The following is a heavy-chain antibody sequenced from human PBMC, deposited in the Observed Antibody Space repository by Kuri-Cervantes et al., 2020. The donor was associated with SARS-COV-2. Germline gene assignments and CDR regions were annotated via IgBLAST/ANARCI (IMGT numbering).Heavy chain of an antibody. CDR2: IYYSGST. Sequence: SETLSLTCTVSGGSISSYYWSWIRQPPGKGLEWIGYIYYSGSTNYNPSLKSRVTISVDTSKNQFSLKLTSVTAADTAVYYCARAPDYNWFDTWGQGTLVTVSS. J-gene: IGHJ5*02. CDR3: ARAPDYNWFDT. V-gene: IGHV4-59*01. D-gene: IGHD1-14*01. CDR1: GGSISSYY.